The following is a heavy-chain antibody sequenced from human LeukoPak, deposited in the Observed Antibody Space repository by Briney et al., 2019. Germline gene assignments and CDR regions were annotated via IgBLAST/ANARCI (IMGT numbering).Heavy chain of an antibody. CDR1: GGSFSGYY. Sequence: PSETLSLTCAVYGGSFSGYYWSWIRQPPGKGLEWIGEINHSGSTNYNPSLKSRVTISVDTSKNQFSLKLSSMTAADTAVYYCASYSSGWYFDYWGQGTLVTVSS. D-gene: IGHD6-19*01. CDR3: ASYSSGWYFDY. V-gene: IGHV4-34*01. J-gene: IGHJ4*02. CDR2: INHSGST.